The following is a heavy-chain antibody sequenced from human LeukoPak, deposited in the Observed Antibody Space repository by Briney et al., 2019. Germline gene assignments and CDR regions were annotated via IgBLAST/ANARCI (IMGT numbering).Heavy chain of an antibody. Sequence: ASVKVSCKASGGTFSSYATSWVRQAPGQGLEWMGGIIPIFGTANYAQKFQGRVTITADESTSTAYMELSSLRSEDTAVYYCAREGRTGYSSGWLDYWGQGTLVTVSS. J-gene: IGHJ4*02. V-gene: IGHV1-69*13. CDR1: GGTFSSYA. CDR2: IIPIFGTA. D-gene: IGHD6-19*01. CDR3: AREGRTGYSSGWLDY.